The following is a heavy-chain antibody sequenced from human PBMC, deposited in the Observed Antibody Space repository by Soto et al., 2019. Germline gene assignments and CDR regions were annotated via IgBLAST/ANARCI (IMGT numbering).Heavy chain of an antibody. D-gene: IGHD2-2*01. CDR1: GFTFSSYA. V-gene: IGHV3-23*01. Sequence: GSLRLSCAASGFTFSSYAMSWVRQAPGKGLEWVSAISGSGGSTYYADSVKGRFTISRDNSKNTLYLQMNSLRAEDTAVYYCAKDESVVPAAMGYFQHWGQGTLVTVSS. CDR3: AKDESVVPAAMGYFQH. CDR2: ISGSGGST. J-gene: IGHJ1*01.